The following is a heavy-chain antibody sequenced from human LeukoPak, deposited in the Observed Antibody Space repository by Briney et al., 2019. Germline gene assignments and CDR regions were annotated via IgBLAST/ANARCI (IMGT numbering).Heavy chain of an antibody. CDR2: IYSSGNT. Sequence: PSETLSLTCTVSGDSLSSNIYYWGWIRQPPGKGLEWIGSIYSSGNTYYNPSLKSRVTISLDTSKNHFSLKMTSGTAADTAVYYCATQVRMVGGIISLYYFDHWGQGTLVTVSS. V-gene: IGHV4-39*02. CDR3: ATQVRMVGGIISLYYFDH. J-gene: IGHJ4*02. D-gene: IGHD3-10*01. CDR1: GDSLSSNIYY.